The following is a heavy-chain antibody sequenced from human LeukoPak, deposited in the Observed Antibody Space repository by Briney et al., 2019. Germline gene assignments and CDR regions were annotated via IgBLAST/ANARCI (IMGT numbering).Heavy chain of an antibody. J-gene: IGHJ3*02. CDR1: GGPMRGYY. CDR3: ARGLSAADDAFDI. V-gene: IGHV4-59*01. D-gene: IGHD6-13*01. Sequence: SETLSLTCTVSGGPMRGYYWSWIRQPPGKGLEWIGYIYYSGSTNYNPSLKSRVTISVDTSKNQFSLKLSSVTAADTAVYYCARGLSAADDAFDIWGQGTMVTVSS. CDR2: IYYSGST.